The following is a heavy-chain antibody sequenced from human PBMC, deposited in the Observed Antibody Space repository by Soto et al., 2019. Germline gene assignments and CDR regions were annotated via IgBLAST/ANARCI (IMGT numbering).Heavy chain of an antibody. Sequence: PSETLSLTCTVSNGSISGYYWTWVRHPPGKGLEWIGYVYYSGTTNYNPSLKSRVGMSIDTSKNQFSLELKSVTAADTATYYCVRDYLLTGFDTWGQGTLVTVSS. CDR2: VYYSGTT. J-gene: IGHJ5*02. CDR1: NGSISGYY. D-gene: IGHD3-9*01. CDR3: VRDYLLTGFDT. V-gene: IGHV4-59*01.